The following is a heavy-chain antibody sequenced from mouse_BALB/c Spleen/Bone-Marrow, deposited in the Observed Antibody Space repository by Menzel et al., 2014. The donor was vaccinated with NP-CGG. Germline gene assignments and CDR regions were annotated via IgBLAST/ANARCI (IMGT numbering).Heavy chain of an antibody. V-gene: IGHV1-39*01. CDR3: AIPVSIRAMDY. CDR2: IDPYCGGT. J-gene: IGHJ4*01. D-gene: IGHD6-2*01. Sequence: EVQLQQSGPELEKPGASVKISCKASGYSFTGYNMNWVKQSNGKSLEWTGDIDPYCGGTSYNQKLKDKATLTVDKSSSTAYMQLKSLTSENSAVYSCAIPVSIRAMDYWGQGTSVTVSS. CDR1: GYSFTGYN.